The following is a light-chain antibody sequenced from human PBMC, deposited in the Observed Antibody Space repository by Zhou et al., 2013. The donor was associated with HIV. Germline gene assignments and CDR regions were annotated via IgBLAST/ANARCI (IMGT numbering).Light chain of an antibody. V-gene: IGKV3D-20*02. J-gene: IGKJ4*01. CDR3: QQRSNWLT. CDR2: GAS. CDR1: QSVRGSY. Sequence: EIVMTQSPATLSVSPGERATLSCRASQSVRGSYLAWYQQKPGHSPRLLIYGASARATGIPARFSGSGSGTDFTLTISSLEAEDFAVYYCQQRSNWLTFGGGTKVEIK.